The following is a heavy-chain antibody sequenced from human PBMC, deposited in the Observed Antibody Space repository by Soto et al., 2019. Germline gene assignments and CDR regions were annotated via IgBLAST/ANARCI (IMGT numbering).Heavy chain of an antibody. D-gene: IGHD5-18*01. Sequence: GGSLRLSCAASGFTFSSYGMHWVRQAPGKGLEWVAVISYDGSNKYYADSVKGRFTTSRDNSKNTLYLQMNSLRAEDTAVYYSANSGYSYGPGLPNYYYGMDVWGQGTTVTVSS. V-gene: IGHV3-30*18. CDR1: GFTFSSYG. J-gene: IGHJ6*02. CDR3: ANSGYSYGPGLPNYYYGMDV. CDR2: ISYDGSNK.